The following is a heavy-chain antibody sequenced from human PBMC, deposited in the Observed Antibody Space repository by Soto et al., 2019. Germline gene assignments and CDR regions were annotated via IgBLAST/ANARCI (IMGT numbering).Heavy chain of an antibody. Sequence: PGESLKISCKGSGYSFTSYWIGWVRQMPGKGLEWMGRIDPSDSYTNYSPSFQGHVTISADKSISTAYLQWSSLKASDTAMYYCARRLVFSIAARHVDGMDVWGQGTTVTVSS. CDR2: IDPSDSYT. D-gene: IGHD6-6*01. CDR3: ARRLVFSIAARHVDGMDV. J-gene: IGHJ6*02. CDR1: GYSFTSYW. V-gene: IGHV5-10-1*01.